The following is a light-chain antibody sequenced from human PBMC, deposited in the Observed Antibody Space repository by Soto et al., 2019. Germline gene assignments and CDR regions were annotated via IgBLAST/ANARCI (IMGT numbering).Light chain of an antibody. CDR3: QQYYSSPLT. Sequence: DIVMTQPPDSLAVSLGETATINCKSSQSILYSSNNKNYLTWYQQKPGQPPKLLIYWASTRESGVPDRFSGSGSGTDFTLTISRLQAEDVAVYYCQQYYSSPLTFGGGTKVEIK. CDR1: QSILYSSNNKNY. V-gene: IGKV4-1*01. J-gene: IGKJ4*01. CDR2: WAS.